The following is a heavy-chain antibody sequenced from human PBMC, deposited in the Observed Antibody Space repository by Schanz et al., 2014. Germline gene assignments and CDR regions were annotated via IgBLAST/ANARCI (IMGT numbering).Heavy chain of an antibody. CDR3: ARGGVLVLPPGTVKKGNDY. Sequence: QVQLVQSGAEVKKPGASVKVSCKTSGYSFSDYFIHWVRQAPGQGLKWMGWLNPDSGETLYAQRFQGRVTLTRETSIRTAYMDLRSLLSDDAAVYFCARGGVLVLPPGTVKKGNDYWGQGTLVTVSS. CDR1: GYSFSDYF. CDR2: LNPDSGET. J-gene: IGHJ4*02. V-gene: IGHV1-2*02. D-gene: IGHD3-10*01.